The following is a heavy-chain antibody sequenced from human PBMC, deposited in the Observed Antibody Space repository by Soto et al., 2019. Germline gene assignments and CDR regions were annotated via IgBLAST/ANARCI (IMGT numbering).Heavy chain of an antibody. Sequence: GASVKVSCKASGGTFSSYTISWVRQAPGQGLEWMGRIIPILGIANYAQKFQGRVTITADKSTSTAYMELSSLRSEDTAVYYCASDETIDGDFDYWGQGTLVTVSS. V-gene: IGHV1-69*02. CDR2: IIPILGIA. D-gene: IGHD1-26*01. CDR1: GGTFSSYT. CDR3: ASDETIDGDFDY. J-gene: IGHJ4*02.